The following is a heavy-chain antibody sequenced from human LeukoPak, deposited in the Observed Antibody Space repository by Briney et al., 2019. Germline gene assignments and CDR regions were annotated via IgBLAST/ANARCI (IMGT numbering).Heavy chain of an antibody. Sequence: PGASVKVSCKASGYTFTSYYMHWVRQAPGQGLEWMGIIDPSGGSTSYAQKFQGRVTMTRDTSTSTVYMELSSLRSEDTAVYYCAREAVPAAMNHYYYMDVWGKGTTVAISS. V-gene: IGHV1-46*01. CDR2: IDPSGGST. J-gene: IGHJ6*03. D-gene: IGHD2-2*01. CDR3: AREAVPAAMNHYYYMDV. CDR1: GYTFTSYY.